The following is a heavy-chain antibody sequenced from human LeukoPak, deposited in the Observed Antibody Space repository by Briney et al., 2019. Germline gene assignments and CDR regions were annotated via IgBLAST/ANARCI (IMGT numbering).Heavy chain of an antibody. CDR1: GGTFSSYA. D-gene: IGHD1-26*01. CDR2: IIPIFGTA. CDR3: ARVSIRWELQNPFLE. J-gene: IGHJ4*02. V-gene: IGHV1-69*06. Sequence: ASVKVSCKASGGTFSSYAISWVRQAPGQGLEWMGRIIPIFGTANYAQKFQGRVTITADKSTSTAYMELSSLRSEDTAVYYCARVSIRWELQNPFLEWGQGTLVTVSS.